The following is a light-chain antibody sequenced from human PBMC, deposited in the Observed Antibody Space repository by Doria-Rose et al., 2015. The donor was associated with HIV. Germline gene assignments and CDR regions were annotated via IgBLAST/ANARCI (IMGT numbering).Light chain of an antibody. Sequence: TQSPASLGISLGERATLNCKSNQSLLYTSKHYLAWYQQQPGQPPKLLIYWASTRQSVVPARFSGSGSGTDFTLTISSLEAEDVAVYYCQQYYDAPSFGPGTTVDIK. CDR3: QQYYDAPS. CDR1: QSLLYTSKHY. J-gene: IGKJ3*01. CDR2: WAS. V-gene: IGKV4-1*01.